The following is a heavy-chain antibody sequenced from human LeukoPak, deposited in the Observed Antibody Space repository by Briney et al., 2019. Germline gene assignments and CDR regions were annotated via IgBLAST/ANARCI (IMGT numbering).Heavy chain of an antibody. J-gene: IGHJ6*02. CDR2: ISSSSSTI. CDR1: GFTFSSYS. Sequence: GGSLRLSCAASGFTFSSYSMNWVRQAPGKGLEWVSYISSSSSTIYYADSVKGRFTISRDNSKNTLYLQMNSLRAEDTAVYYCAKDLSGPRGYYYYGMDVWGQGTTVTVSS. CDR3: AKDLSGPRGYYYYGMDV. V-gene: IGHV3-48*01. D-gene: IGHD3-10*01.